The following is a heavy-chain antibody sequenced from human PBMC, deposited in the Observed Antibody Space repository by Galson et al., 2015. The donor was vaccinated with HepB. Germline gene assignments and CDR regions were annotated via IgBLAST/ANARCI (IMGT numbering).Heavy chain of an antibody. V-gene: IGHV1-69*10. D-gene: IGHD1-26*01. CDR2: IIPNIGVV. J-gene: IGHJ4*01. Sequence: SVKVSCKASGATLNSYSLSWVRQAPGQGLEWMGGIIPNIGVVSYAQSFQGRLTITADERTSTAYMELKGLRSDDTAVYYCAMEDSALPGAGRLDYWGQGTHVTVSP. CDR3: AMEDSALPGAGRLDY. CDR1: GATLNSYS.